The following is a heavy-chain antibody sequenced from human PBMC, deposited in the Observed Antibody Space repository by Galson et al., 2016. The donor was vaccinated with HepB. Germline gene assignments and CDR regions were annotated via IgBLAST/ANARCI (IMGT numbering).Heavy chain of an antibody. CDR3: AKYADMRY. Sequence: LTCTVSGGSINEYYWTWLRQPPGKGLEWIGNIYYTGTTTYSSSLKSRLMISVDTSKNEFSLRLRSVTAADTAVYYCAKYADMRYWGQGTLVTVSS. J-gene: IGHJ4*02. CDR2: IYYTGTT. D-gene: IGHD1-14*01. CDR1: GGSINEYY. V-gene: IGHV4-59*01.